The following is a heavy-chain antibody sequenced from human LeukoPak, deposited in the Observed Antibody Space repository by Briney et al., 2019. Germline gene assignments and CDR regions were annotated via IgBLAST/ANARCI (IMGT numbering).Heavy chain of an antibody. CDR1: GGTFISYA. CDR3: AHTRNYDILTGYQSLYYYYGMDV. D-gene: IGHD3-9*01. Sequence: SVKVSCKASGGTFISYAISWVRQAPGQGLEWMGGIIPIFGTANYAQKFQGRVTITADESTSTAYMELSSLRSEDTAVYYCAHTRNYDILTGYQSLYYYYGMDVWGQGTTVTVSS. V-gene: IGHV1-69*13. CDR2: IIPIFGTA. J-gene: IGHJ6*02.